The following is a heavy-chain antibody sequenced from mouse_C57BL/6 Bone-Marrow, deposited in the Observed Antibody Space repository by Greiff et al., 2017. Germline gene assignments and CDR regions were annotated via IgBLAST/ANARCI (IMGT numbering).Heavy chain of an antibody. V-gene: IGHV5-17*01. CDR1: GFTFSDYG. Sequence: DVQLVESGGGLVKPGGSLKLSCAASGFTFSDYGMHWVRQAPEKGLEWVAYISSGSSTIYYADTVKGRFTISRDNAKNTLFLQMTSLRSEDTAMYYCARYYDSSFYAMDYWGQGTSVTVSS. CDR2: ISSGSSTI. J-gene: IGHJ4*01. CDR3: ARYYDSSFYAMDY. D-gene: IGHD2-3*01.